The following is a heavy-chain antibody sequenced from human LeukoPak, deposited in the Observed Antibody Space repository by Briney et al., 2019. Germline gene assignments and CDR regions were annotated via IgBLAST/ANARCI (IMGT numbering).Heavy chain of an antibody. CDR3: ARDNRLAAAGLYYFDY. V-gene: IGHV1-18*04. J-gene: IGHJ4*02. D-gene: IGHD6-13*01. CDR1: GYTFTGYY. CDR2: ISAYNGNT. Sequence: ASVKVSCKASGYTFTGYYMHWVRQAPGQGLEWMGWISAYNGNTKYAQKLQGRVTMTTDTSTSTAYMELSSLRSEDTAVYYCARDNRLAAAGLYYFDYWGQGTLVTVSS.